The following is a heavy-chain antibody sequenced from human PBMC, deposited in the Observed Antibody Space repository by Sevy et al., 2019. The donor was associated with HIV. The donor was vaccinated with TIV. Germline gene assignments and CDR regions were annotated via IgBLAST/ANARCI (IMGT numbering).Heavy chain of an antibody. D-gene: IGHD1-1*01. CDR1: GGSISNYY. CDR3: ARERQLVLDY. Sequence: SETLSLTCTVSGGSISNYYWSWIRQPPGKGLEWIGNIYYSGSTNYNPSLKSRVTISVDTSRNQFSLKLSSVTAADTAVYYCARERQLVLDYWGQGTLVTVSS. J-gene: IGHJ4*02. CDR2: IYYSGST. V-gene: IGHV4-59*01.